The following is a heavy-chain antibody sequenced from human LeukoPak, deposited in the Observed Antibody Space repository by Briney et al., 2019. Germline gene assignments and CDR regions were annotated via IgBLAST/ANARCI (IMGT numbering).Heavy chain of an antibody. CDR1: GFNFGYYG. CDR2: IRSKAHGGTT. J-gene: IGHJ4*02. Sequence: GGSLRLSCTASGFNFGYYGMSWVRQAPGKGLEWVSFIRSKAHGGTTEYAASVEGRFTISRDDFKNIAYLQMNSLKTDDTAVYYCITDENYYDSTGYHYFDYWGQGTLVTVSS. V-gene: IGHV3-49*04. D-gene: IGHD3-22*01. CDR3: ITDENYYDSTGYHYFDY.